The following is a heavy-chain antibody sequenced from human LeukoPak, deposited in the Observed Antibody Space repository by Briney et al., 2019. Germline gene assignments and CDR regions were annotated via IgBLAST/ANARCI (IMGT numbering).Heavy chain of an antibody. Sequence: SVKVSCKASGGTFSSYTISWVRQAPGQGGEWMGRIIPILGIANYAQKFQGTVTITADKSTSTAYMQLTSLRSEDTAVYYCARGVWSGYYTGNWFDPWGQGTLVTVSS. D-gene: IGHD3-3*01. CDR2: IIPILGIA. CDR1: GGTFSSYT. CDR3: ARGVWSGYYTGNWFDP. V-gene: IGHV1-69*02. J-gene: IGHJ5*02.